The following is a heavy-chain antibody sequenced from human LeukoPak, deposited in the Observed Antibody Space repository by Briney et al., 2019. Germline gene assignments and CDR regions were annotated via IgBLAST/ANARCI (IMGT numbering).Heavy chain of an antibody. CDR1: GGSISSGDFY. CDR2: IHYSGNT. J-gene: IGHJ5*02. CDR3: AATASNWFDP. D-gene: IGHD5-18*01. V-gene: IGHV4-30-4*08. Sequence: PSETLSLTCTVSGGSISSGDFYWTGIRQAQGKGLEWIVYIHYSGNTYYNPSLKSRVTISVDTSKTQFSLKLSSVTAADTAVYYCAATASNWFDPWGQGTLVTVSS.